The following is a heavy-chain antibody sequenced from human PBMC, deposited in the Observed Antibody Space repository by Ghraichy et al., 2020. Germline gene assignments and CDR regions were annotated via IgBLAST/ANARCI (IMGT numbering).Heavy chain of an antibody. D-gene: IGHD2-15*01. CDR3: ASLGYCSGGSCLEVDY. CDR1: GYTFTSYA. CDR2: INAGNGNT. V-gene: IGHV1-3*01. J-gene: IGHJ4*02. Sequence: ASVKVSCKASGYTFTSYAMHWVRQAPGQRLEWMGWINAGNGNTKYSQKFQGRVTITRDTSASTAYMELSSLRSEDTAVYYCASLGYCSGGSCLEVDYWGQGTLVTVSS.